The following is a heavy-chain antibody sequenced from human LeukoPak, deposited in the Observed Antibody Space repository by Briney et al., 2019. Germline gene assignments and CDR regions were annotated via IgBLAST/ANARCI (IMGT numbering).Heavy chain of an antibody. V-gene: IGHV4-34*01. CDR2: INHSGST. J-gene: IGHJ5*02. CDR1: GGSFSGYY. D-gene: IGHD3-3*01. Sequence: SETLSLTCAVYGGSFSGYYWSWIRQPPGKGLEWIGEINHSGSTNYNPSLKSRVTISVDTSKNQFSLKLSSVTAADTAVYNCARGPLRSGYYRPNWFDPWGQGTLVTVSS. CDR3: ARGPLRSGYYRPNWFDP.